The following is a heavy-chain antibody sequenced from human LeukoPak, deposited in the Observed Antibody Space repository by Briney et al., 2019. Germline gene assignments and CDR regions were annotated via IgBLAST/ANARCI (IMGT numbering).Heavy chain of an antibody. CDR3: AKVESGAQGYFDY. CDR1: GFTFSNYA. J-gene: IGHJ4*01. V-gene: IGHV3-23*01. CDR2: ISGSGGST. Sequence: GGSLRLSCAASGFTFSNYAMSWVRQAPGKGLEWVSVISGSGGSTYYADSVKGRFTISRDNSKNTVYLQMNSLRAEDTAVYYCAKVESGAQGYFDYWGQGILVTVSS. D-gene: IGHD1-1*01.